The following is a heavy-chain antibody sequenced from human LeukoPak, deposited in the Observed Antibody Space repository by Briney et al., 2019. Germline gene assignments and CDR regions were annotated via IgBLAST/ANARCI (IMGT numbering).Heavy chain of an antibody. CDR2: IRDDGSNK. CDR3: ATAMITFGGVIGLGH. J-gene: IGHJ4*02. V-gene: IGHV3-30*02. CDR1: GGPFSSYA. Sequence: GGSLRLSCAASGGPFSSYAMHWVRQVPGKGLEWVAFIRDDGSNKYYADSAKGRFTISRDKSKNTLYLQMNSLRVEDTAVYYCATAMITFGGVIGLGHWGQGTLVTVSS. D-gene: IGHD3-16*02.